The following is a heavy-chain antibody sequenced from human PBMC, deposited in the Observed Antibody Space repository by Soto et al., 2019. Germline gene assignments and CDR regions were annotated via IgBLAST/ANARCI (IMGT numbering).Heavy chain of an antibody. CDR2: IGFSGSTK. CDR3: ARSPFLECN. CDR1: GFTFSSYE. V-gene: IGHV3-48*03. J-gene: IGHJ4*02. Sequence: PGGSLRLSCAASGFTFSSYEMNWVRQAPGKGPEWVSYIGFSGSTKYYADSVKGRFTISXXXAXXSXXLXXNXXRVXDAAVYYCARSPFLECNWAQGTLVTVSS. D-gene: IGHD3-3*02.